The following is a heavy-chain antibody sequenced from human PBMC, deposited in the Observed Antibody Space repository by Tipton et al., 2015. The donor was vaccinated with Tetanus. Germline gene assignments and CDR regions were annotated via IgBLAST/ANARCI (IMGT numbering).Heavy chain of an antibody. Sequence: SLRLSCAASGLTFHEHAMHWVRQAPGKGLEWAANINRDGSGKYYVDSVKGRFTISRDEAKNSLYLQMSSLRVGDTAVYYCARDRGEDWTNFYYMDVWGKGATVTVSS. J-gene: IGHJ6*03. V-gene: IGHV3-7*01. D-gene: IGHD3/OR15-3a*01. CDR2: INRDGSGK. CDR1: GLTFHEHA. CDR3: ARDRGEDWTNFYYMDV.